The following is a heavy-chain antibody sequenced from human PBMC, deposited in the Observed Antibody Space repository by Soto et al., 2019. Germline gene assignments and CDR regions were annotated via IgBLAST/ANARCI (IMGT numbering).Heavy chain of an antibody. J-gene: IGHJ6*02. Sequence: QVQLVESGGGVVQPGRSLRLSCAASGFTFSSYAMHWVRQAPGKGLEWVAVISYDGSNKYYADSVKGRFTISRDNSKNTLYLQMNSLRAEDTAVYYCARDMVGVAADLYYYYGMDVWGQGTTVTVSS. CDR3: ARDMVGVAADLYYYYGMDV. CDR2: ISYDGSNK. CDR1: GFTFSSYA. V-gene: IGHV3-30-3*01. D-gene: IGHD6-13*01.